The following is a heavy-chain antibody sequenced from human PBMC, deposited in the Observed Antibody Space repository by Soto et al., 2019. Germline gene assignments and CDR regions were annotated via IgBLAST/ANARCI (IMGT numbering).Heavy chain of an antibody. D-gene: IGHD1-7*01. CDR3: ARILHWTYAFDM. CDR2: VSGHNGNT. Sequence: ASVKVSCKASGYPFISYGISWVRQATGQGPEWMGWVSGHNGNTYYAQKFQGRVTMTTDTSTNTAYMELRSLRSDDTAVYYCARILHWTYAFDMWGKGTMVTVPS. J-gene: IGHJ3*02. V-gene: IGHV1-18*01. CDR1: GYPFISYG.